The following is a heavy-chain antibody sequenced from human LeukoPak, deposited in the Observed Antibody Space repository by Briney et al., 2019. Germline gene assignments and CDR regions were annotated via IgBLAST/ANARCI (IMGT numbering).Heavy chain of an antibody. V-gene: IGHV1-2*02. CDR3: ARYVGATTDAFDI. J-gene: IGHJ3*02. Sequence: ASVKVSCKASGYTFNGYYMHWVRQAPGQGLEWMGWINPNSGGTNYAQKFQGRVTMTRDTSITTAYMELSRLRSDDTAVYYCARYVGATTDAFDIWGQGTMVSVSS. CDR1: GYTFNGYY. D-gene: IGHD1-26*01. CDR2: INPNSGGT.